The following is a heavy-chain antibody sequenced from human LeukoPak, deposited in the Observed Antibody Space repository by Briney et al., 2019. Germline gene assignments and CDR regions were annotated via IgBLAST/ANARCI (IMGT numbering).Heavy chain of an antibody. Sequence: GGSLRLSCAASGFTFSNAWMSWVRQAPGKGLEWVGRIKSKTDGGTTDYAAPVKGRFTISRDDSKKTLYLQMNSLKTEDTAVYYCTTAVACTNGVCDYWGQGTLVTVSS. J-gene: IGHJ4*02. CDR1: GFTFSNAW. V-gene: IGHV3-15*01. CDR3: TTAVACTNGVCDY. CDR2: IKSKTDGGTT. D-gene: IGHD2-8*01.